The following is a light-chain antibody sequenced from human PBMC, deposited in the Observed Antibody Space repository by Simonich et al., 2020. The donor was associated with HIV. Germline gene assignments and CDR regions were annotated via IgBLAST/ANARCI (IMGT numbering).Light chain of an antibody. J-gene: IGKJ2*01. CDR1: QSIRNY. Sequence: DIQMTQSPSSLSASVGDRVTITCRTSQSIRNYLNWYQQKPGKAPKLLIYKASSLESGVPSRFSGSGSGTEFTLTISSLQPDDFATYYCQQYNSYAYTFGQGTKLEIK. CDR2: KAS. CDR3: QQYNSYAYT. V-gene: IGKV1-5*03.